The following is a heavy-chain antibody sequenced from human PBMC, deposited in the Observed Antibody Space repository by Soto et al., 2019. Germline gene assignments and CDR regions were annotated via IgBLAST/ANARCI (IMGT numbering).Heavy chain of an antibody. Sequence: WGSLRLSCAASGFTFSSYGMHWVRQAPSNGLEWVAVIWYDGSNKYYADSVKGRFTISRDNSKNTLYLQMNSLRAEDTAVYYWARKGGWDRYGGRPDYWGKGTLVRVCS. CDR2: IWYDGSNK. J-gene: IGHJ4*02. D-gene: IGHD4-17*01. CDR1: GFTFSSYG. CDR3: ARKGGWDRYGGRPDY. V-gene: IGHV3-33*01.